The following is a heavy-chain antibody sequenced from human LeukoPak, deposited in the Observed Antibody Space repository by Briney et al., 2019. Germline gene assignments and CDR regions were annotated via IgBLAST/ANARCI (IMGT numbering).Heavy chain of an antibody. CDR2: IYYSGST. V-gene: IGHV4-59*01. Sequence: SETLSLTCTVSGGSISSYYWSWIRQPPGKGLEWIGYIYYSGSTNYNPSLKSRVTISVDTSKNQFSLKLSSVTAADTAVYYCARDRSLTAGPFDHWGQGTLVTVSS. CDR3: ARDRSLTAGPFDH. D-gene: IGHD3-10*01. CDR1: GGSISSYY. J-gene: IGHJ5*02.